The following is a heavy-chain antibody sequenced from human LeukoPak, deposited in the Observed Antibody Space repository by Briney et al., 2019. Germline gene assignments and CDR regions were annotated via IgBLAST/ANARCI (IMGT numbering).Heavy chain of an antibody. CDR2: ISNDGIHQ. J-gene: IGHJ4*02. V-gene: IGHV3-30*18. D-gene: IGHD2-8*01. CDR3: AKEMGPFIHGDY. Sequence: GGSLRLSCAASGFTFSSYAMHWVRQDPGKGLEWVAVISNDGIHQFYADSVKGRFTISRDNSKNTLYLQMNSLRTEDTALYYCAKEMGPFIHGDYWGQGTVVTV. CDR1: GFTFSSYA.